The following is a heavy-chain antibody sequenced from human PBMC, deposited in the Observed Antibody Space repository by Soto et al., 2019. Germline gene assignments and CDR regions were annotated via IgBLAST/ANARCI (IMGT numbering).Heavy chain of an antibody. D-gene: IGHD3-16*02. CDR2: ISGSAGT. V-gene: IGHV3-23*01. J-gene: IGHJ4*02. Sequence: GGSLRLSCTASGFTFRTYAMTWFRQAPGKWLEWVSAISGSAGTFYATSVKGRFTISRDNSRSTVYLQMHSLRAEDSAIYYCAKEKDYDFNWGSDRFTSHYWGRGXLVTVYS. CDR1: GFTFRTYA. CDR3: AKEKDYDFNWGSDRFTSHY.